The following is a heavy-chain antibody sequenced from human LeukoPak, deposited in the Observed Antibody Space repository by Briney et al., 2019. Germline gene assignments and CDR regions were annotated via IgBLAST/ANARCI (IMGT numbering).Heavy chain of an antibody. D-gene: IGHD3-9*01. J-gene: IGHJ4*02. CDR1: GYTFTDYY. CDR3: ARSPHILTGENFDY. Sequence: ASVKVSCKASGYTFTDYYINWVRQAPGQGLEWMGWINPNSGGTNYAQKFQGWVTVTRDTSISTAYMELSRLRSDNTAVYYCARSPHILTGENFDYWGQGTLVTVSS. CDR2: INPNSGGT. V-gene: IGHV1-2*04.